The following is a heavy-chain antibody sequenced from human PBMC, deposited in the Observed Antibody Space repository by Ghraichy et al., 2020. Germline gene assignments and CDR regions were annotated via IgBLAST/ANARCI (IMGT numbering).Heavy chain of an antibody. D-gene: IGHD1-26*01. Sequence: SETLSLTCTVSGGSISSYYWSWIRQPPGKGLEWIGYIYTSGSTNYNPSLKSRVTISVDTSKNQFSLKLSSVTAADTAVYYCAGQVGATPPIDYWGQGTLVTVSS. CDR2: IYTSGST. J-gene: IGHJ4*02. CDR3: AGQVGATPPIDY. CDR1: GGSISSYY. V-gene: IGHV4-4*09.